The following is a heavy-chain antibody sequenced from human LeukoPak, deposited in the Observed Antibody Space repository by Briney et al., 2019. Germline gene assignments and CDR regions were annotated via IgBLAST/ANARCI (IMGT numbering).Heavy chain of an antibody. CDR3: ARAPDFWSGYYRSYYFDY. J-gene: IGHJ4*02. Sequence: GSLRLSCAASGFTFSSYWMNWVRQAPGKGLEWVANIKEDGTEKYYVDSVKGRFTISRDNAKNSLYLQMNSLRAEDTAVYYCARAPDFWSGYYRSYYFDYWGQGTLVTVSS. D-gene: IGHD3-3*01. V-gene: IGHV3-7*04. CDR2: IKEDGTEK. CDR1: GFTFSSYW.